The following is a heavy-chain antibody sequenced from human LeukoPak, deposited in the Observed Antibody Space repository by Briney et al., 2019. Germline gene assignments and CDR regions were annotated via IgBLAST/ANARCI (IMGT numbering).Heavy chain of an antibody. J-gene: IGHJ4*02. CDR1: RGSISSGDYC. Sequence: SQTLSLTCTVSRGSISSGDYCWSWIRQPPGKGLEWIGYIYYSGSTYYNPSLKSRVTISVDTSKHQFSLKLSSVTAADTAVYYCARAPGEGYNWGDFDYWGQGTLVTVSS. V-gene: IGHV4-30-4*01. CDR3: ARAPGEGYNWGDFDY. D-gene: IGHD5-24*01. CDR2: IYYSGST.